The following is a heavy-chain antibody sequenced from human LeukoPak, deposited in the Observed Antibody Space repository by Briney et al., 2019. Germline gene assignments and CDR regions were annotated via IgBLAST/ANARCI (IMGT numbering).Heavy chain of an antibody. D-gene: IGHD6-19*01. CDR2: INPNSGVT. CDR3: ARDTRSSGWLP. J-gene: IGHJ4*02. Sequence: ASVKVSCKASGYTFTGYYMHWVRQAPGQGLEGMGRINPNSGVTNYAQKFQGRVTMTRDTSISTAYMELSSLRSEDTAVYYCARDTRSSGWLPRGQGTLVTVSS. V-gene: IGHV1-2*06. CDR1: GYTFTGYY.